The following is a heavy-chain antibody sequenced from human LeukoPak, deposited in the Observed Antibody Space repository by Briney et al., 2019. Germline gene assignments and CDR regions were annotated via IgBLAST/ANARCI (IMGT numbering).Heavy chain of an antibody. CDR3: ARDSGSYQGGFDY. CDR1: GGSIRSYY. J-gene: IGHJ4*02. D-gene: IGHD1-26*01. V-gene: IGHV4-59*01. Sequence: SETLSLTCTVSGGSIRSYYWSWIRQPPGKGLEWIGYIYYSGSTNYNPSLKSRVTISVDTSKNQFSLKLSSVTAADTAVYYCARDSGSYQGGFDYWGQGTLVTVSS. CDR2: IYYSGST.